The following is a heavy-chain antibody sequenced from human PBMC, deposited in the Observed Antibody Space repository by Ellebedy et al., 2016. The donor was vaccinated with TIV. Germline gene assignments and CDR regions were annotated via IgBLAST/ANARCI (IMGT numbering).Heavy chain of an antibody. Sequence: AASVKVSCKASGYTFTSYYMHWVRQAPGQGLEWMGLINPSGGGTTYAQKVQGRVTMTRDTSTSTVYMDLSSLRSEDTAVYYCARDIQDCTGGNCYPDFWGQGTLVTVSS. CDR3: ARDIQDCTGGNCYPDF. D-gene: IGHD2-15*01. V-gene: IGHV1-46*01. CDR1: GYTFTSYY. J-gene: IGHJ4*02. CDR2: INPSGGGT.